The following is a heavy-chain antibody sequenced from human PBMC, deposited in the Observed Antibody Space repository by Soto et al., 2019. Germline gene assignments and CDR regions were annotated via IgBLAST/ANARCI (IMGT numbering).Heavy chain of an antibody. D-gene: IGHD3-10*01. CDR1: GFTFSSYV. CDR3: ARVRFGELV. Sequence: EVQLLESGGGLVQPGGSLRLSCAASGFTFSSYVMSWVRQAPGKGLEWVSIIGVGGGDRYYPESVKGRFTISRDNSRDTLYLEMNSLRDEDTAVYYCARVRFGELVWGQGTLVTVSS. J-gene: IGHJ4*02. V-gene: IGHV3-23*01. CDR2: IGVGGGDR.